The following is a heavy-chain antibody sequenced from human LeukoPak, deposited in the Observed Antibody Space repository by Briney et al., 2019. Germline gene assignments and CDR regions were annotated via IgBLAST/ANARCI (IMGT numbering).Heavy chain of an antibody. CDR2: FSGSGDNT. D-gene: IGHD3-10*01. CDR1: GFTFSNYA. V-gene: IGHV3-23*01. Sequence: GGSLRLSCAASGFTFSNYAMSWVRQAPGKGLEWVSTFSGSGDNTFYADSVTGRFTISRDDSKNTLYLQMNSLRAEDTAVYYCAKALLWFGELLRGDWFDPWGQGTLVTVSS. CDR3: AKALLWFGELLRGDWFDP. J-gene: IGHJ5*02.